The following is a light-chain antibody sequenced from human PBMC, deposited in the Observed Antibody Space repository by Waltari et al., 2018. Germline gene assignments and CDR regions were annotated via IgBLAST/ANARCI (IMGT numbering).Light chain of an antibody. CDR3: MQGTQWPPWT. CDR2: QAF. V-gene: IGKV2-30*02. Sequence: VMTQSPLSLSVTLGQPASISCRSSQSLEHSDGITYLNWFHQRPGQSPRRLIYQAFNRDCGVPCRFSGSGSGTDVTLKFSRVEAEDVGVYYCMQGTQWPPWTFGQGTKVEI. CDR1: QSLEHSDGITY. J-gene: IGKJ1*01.